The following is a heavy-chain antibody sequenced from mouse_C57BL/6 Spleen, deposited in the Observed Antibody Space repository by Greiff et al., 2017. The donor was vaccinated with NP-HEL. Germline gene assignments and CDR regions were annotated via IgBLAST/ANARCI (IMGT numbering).Heavy chain of an antibody. V-gene: IGHV5-4*01. Sequence: EVQRVESGGGLVKPGGSLKLSCAASGFTFSSYAMSWFRQTPEKRLEWVATISDGGSYTYYPDNVKGRFTISRDNAKNNLYLQMSHLKSEDTAMYYCARGGILRSYYFDYWGQGTTLTVSS. CDR3: ARGGILRSYYFDY. CDR1: GFTFSSYA. J-gene: IGHJ2*01. D-gene: IGHD1-1*01. CDR2: ISDGGSYT.